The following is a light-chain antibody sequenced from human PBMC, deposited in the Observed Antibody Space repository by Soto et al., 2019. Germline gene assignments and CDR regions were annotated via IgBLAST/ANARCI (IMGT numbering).Light chain of an antibody. J-gene: IGKJ1*01. CDR2: GAS. CDR3: QQYNNWLWT. V-gene: IGKV3-15*01. Sequence: EIVMTQSPATLSVSPGERATLSCRASQSVSSNLAWYQQKPGQAPRLLIYGASTRATGISARFSGSGSGTKFTLTISTLQSEDLAFYYCQQYNNWLWTFGQGPKV. CDR1: QSVSSN.